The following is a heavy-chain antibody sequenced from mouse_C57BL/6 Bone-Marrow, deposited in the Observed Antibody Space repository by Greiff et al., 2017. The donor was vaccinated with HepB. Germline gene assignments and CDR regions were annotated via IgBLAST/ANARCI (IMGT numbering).Heavy chain of an antibody. J-gene: IGHJ4*01. Sequence: EVKLQESGGGLVKPGGSLKLSCAASGFTFSSYAMSWVRQTPDKRLEWVATISDGGSYTYYPDNVKGRFTISRDNAKNNLYLQMSHLKSEDTAMYYCARDQLLYAMDYWGQGTSVTVSS. V-gene: IGHV5-4*01. CDR3: ARDQLLYAMDY. CDR1: GFTFSSYA. CDR2: ISDGGSYT.